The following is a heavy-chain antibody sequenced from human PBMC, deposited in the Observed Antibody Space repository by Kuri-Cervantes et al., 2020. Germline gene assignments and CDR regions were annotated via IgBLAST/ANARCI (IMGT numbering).Heavy chain of an antibody. CDR3: ARDWVGYCSSTSCYLYYYGMDV. D-gene: IGHD2-2*01. V-gene: IGHV3-30-3*01. Sequence: GGSLRLSCAASGFTFSSYWMHWVRQAPGKGLVWGAVISYDGSNKYYADSVKGRFTISRDNSKNTLYLQMNSLRAEDTAVYYCARDWVGYCSSTSCYLYYYGMDVWGQGTTVTVSS. CDR1: GFTFSSYW. J-gene: IGHJ6*02. CDR2: ISYDGSNK.